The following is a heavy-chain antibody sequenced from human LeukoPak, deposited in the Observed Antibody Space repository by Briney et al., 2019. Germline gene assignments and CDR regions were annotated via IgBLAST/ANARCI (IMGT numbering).Heavy chain of an antibody. CDR1: GFTFSSNE. CDR2: ISSSDSTI. Sequence: PGGSLRLSCAASGFTFSSNEMNWVRQAPGKGLEWVSYISSSDSTIYYADSVKGRFTISRDNAKNSMYLQMNSLRAEHTAVYYCARPLGYCSGGSCFPFDYWGQGTLVTVSS. J-gene: IGHJ4*02. D-gene: IGHD2-15*01. CDR3: ARPLGYCSGGSCFPFDY. V-gene: IGHV3-48*03.